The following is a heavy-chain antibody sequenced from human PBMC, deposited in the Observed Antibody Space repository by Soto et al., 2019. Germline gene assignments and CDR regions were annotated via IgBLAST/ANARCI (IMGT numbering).Heavy chain of an antibody. CDR1: GFTFSSYG. V-gene: IGHV3-30*18. Sequence: LRLSCAASGFTFSSYGMHWVRQAPGKGLEWVAVISDDGSNKYYADSVKGRFTISRDNSKNTLYLQMNSLRAEDTAVYYGAKDLCSSSSCYYNYGMDVWGQGTTVTVSS. D-gene: IGHD2-2*01. J-gene: IGHJ6*02. CDR3: AKDLCSSSSCYYNYGMDV. CDR2: ISDDGSNK.